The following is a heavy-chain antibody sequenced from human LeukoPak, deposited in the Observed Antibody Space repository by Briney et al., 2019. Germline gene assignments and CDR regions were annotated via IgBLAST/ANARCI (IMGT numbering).Heavy chain of an antibody. J-gene: IGHJ6*03. Sequence: PSETLSLTCTVSGGSISSYYWSWIRQPAGKGLEWIGRIYTSGSTNYNPSLKSRVIMSVDTSKNQFSLKLSSVTAADTAVYYCARGIYCSSTSCVPNYYYYYMDVWGKGTTVTVSS. CDR2: IYTSGST. CDR1: GGSISSYY. D-gene: IGHD2-2*01. CDR3: ARGIYCSSTSCVPNYYYYYMDV. V-gene: IGHV4-4*07.